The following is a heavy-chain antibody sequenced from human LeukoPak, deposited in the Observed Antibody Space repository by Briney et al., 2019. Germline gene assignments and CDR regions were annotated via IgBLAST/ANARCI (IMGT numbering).Heavy chain of an antibody. D-gene: IGHD3-9*01. CDR3: AKETVLRYFDWLPQIAPFDY. V-gene: IGHV3-23*01. CDR1: GFTFSSYA. Sequence: EGSLRLSCAASGFTFSSYAMSWVRQAPGKGLEWVSAISGSGGGTYYADSVKGRFTISRDNSKNTLYLQMNSLRAEDTAVYYCAKETVLRYFDWLPQIAPFDYWGQGTLVTVSS. CDR2: ISGSGGGT. J-gene: IGHJ4*02.